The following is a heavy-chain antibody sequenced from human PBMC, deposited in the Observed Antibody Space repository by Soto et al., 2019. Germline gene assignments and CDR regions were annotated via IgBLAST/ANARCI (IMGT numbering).Heavy chain of an antibody. V-gene: IGHV3-66*01. CDR2: IYSGGST. CDR1: GFTVSSNY. J-gene: IGHJ4*02. CDR3: AREGSGGVIAD. D-gene: IGHD3-16*02. Sequence: GGSLRLSCAASGFTVSSNYMSWVRQAPGKGLEWVSVIYSGGSTYYADSVKGRFTISRDNSKNTLSLQMNSLRAEDTAVYYCAREGSGGVIADWGQGTLVTVSS.